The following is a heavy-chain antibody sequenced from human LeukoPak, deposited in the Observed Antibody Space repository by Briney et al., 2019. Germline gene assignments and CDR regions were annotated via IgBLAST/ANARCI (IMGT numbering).Heavy chain of an antibody. CDR3: ARRRRWLHQNLDY. J-gene: IGHJ4*02. Sequence: GESLKISCNGSGYSFTSYWIGWVRQMPGKGLEWMGIIYPGDSDTRYSPSFQVQVTISADTSISPAYLQWSSLKASDTAMFYCARRRRWLHQNLDYWGEGTLVTVSS. CDR1: GYSFTSYW. D-gene: IGHD5-24*01. V-gene: IGHV5-51*01. CDR2: IYPGDSDT.